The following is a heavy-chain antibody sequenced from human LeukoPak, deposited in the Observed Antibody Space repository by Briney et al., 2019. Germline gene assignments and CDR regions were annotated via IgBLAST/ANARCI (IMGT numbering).Heavy chain of an antibody. Sequence: VASLKVSCKASGYTFTDYYMHWVRQAPGQGLEWMGWINPNSGGTNYAQKFQGRVTMTRDTSISTAYMQLSRLRSDDTAVFYCAREEVIAAAGPTLDYWGQGALVTVSS. CDR2: INPNSGGT. CDR1: GYTFTDYY. V-gene: IGHV1-2*02. CDR3: AREEVIAAAGPTLDY. J-gene: IGHJ4*02. D-gene: IGHD6-13*01.